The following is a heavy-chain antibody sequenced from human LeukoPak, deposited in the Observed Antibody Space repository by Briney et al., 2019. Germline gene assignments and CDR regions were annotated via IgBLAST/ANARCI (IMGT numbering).Heavy chain of an antibody. J-gene: IGHJ4*02. CDR3: ARGQWLALFDY. D-gene: IGHD6-19*01. Sequence: GGSLRLSCAASGFTFDDYGMSWVRQAPGKGLEWVSGINWNGGSTGYADSVKGRFTISRDNAKNSLYLQMNSLRVEDTALYYCARGQWLALFDYWGQGTLVTVSS. CDR1: GFTFDDYG. V-gene: IGHV3-20*04. CDR2: INWNGGST.